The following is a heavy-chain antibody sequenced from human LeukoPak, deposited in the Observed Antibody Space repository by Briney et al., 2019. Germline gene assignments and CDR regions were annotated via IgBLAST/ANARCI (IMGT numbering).Heavy chain of an antibody. CDR2: INPNSGGT. D-gene: IGHD6-6*01. Sequence: ASVKVSCKASGYTFTGYYMHWVRQAPGQGLEWMGWINPNSGGTNYAQKFQGRVTMTRDTSISTAYMELSRLRSDDTAVYYCAREGPPYSSSSGSDYWGQGTLVTVSS. V-gene: IGHV1-2*02. CDR3: AREGPPYSSSSGSDY. CDR1: GYTFTGYY. J-gene: IGHJ4*02.